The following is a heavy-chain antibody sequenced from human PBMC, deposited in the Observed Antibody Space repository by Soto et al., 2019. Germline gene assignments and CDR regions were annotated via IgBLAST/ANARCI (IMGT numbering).Heavy chain of an antibody. CDR3: ETIFGVVNKWTNWFDP. D-gene: IGHD3-3*01. Sequence: PGGSLRLSCAASGFTFSSYAMSWVRQAPGKGLEWVSAISGSGGSTYYADSVKGRFTISRDNSKNTLYLQMNSLRAEDTAVYYCETIFGVVNKWTNWFDPWGQGTLVTVSS. J-gene: IGHJ5*02. CDR2: ISGSGGST. CDR1: GFTFSSYA. V-gene: IGHV3-23*01.